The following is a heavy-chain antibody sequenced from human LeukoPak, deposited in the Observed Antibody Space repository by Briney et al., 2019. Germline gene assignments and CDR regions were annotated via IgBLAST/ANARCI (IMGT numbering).Heavy chain of an antibody. D-gene: IGHD3-22*01. Sequence: ASVKVSCKASGYTFTSYGISWVRRAPGQGLEWMGWISAYNGNTNYAQKLQGRVTMTTDTSTSTAYMELRSLRSDDTAVYYCARDPENQYYYDSSGYEDYWGQGTLVTVSS. J-gene: IGHJ4*02. V-gene: IGHV1-18*01. CDR1: GYTFTSYG. CDR2: ISAYNGNT. CDR3: ARDPENQYYYDSSGYEDY.